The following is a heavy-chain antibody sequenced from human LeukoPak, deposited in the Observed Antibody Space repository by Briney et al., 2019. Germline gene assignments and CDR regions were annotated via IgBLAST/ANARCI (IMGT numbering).Heavy chain of an antibody. CDR2: ISSSSGYI. Sequence: GGSLRLSCAASGFTFSSYSMNWVRQAPGKGLEWVSSISSSSGYIYYADSVKGRFTISRDNAKNSLYLQMNSLRAEDTAVYYCARAGAGLEPFDYWGQGTLVAVSS. D-gene: IGHD1-14*01. V-gene: IGHV3-21*01. CDR1: GFTFSSYS. CDR3: ARAGAGLEPFDY. J-gene: IGHJ4*02.